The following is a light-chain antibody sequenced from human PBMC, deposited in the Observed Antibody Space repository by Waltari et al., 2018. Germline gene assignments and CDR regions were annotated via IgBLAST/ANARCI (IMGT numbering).Light chain of an antibody. Sequence: EIVLTQSPGTASLSPGERVTLSCRASQSVSRALAWYQQKPGQAPRLLIYGASSRATGIPDKFSGSGSGTDFSLTISRLEPEDFAVYFCQHYVRLPATFGQGTKVEIK. J-gene: IGKJ1*01. CDR1: QSVSRA. V-gene: IGKV3-20*01. CDR3: QHYVRLPAT. CDR2: GAS.